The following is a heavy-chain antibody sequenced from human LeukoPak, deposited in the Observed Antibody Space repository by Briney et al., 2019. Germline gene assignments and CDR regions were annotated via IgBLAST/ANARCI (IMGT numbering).Heavy chain of an antibody. CDR3: ARDSYMAAADTWFDP. CDR2: INHSGST. CDR1: GGSFSGYY. Sequence: KPSETLSLTCAVYGGSFSGYYWSWIRQPPGKGLEWIGEINHSGSTNYNPSLKSRVTISVDTSKNQFSLKLSSVTAADTAIYYCARDSYMAAADTWFDPWGQGTLVTVSS. D-gene: IGHD6-13*01. J-gene: IGHJ5*02. V-gene: IGHV4-34*01.